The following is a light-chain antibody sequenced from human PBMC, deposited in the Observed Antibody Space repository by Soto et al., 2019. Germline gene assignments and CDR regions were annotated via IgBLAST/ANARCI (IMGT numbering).Light chain of an antibody. Sequence: DIQITQSPSSRSASVGDRVTITCQASQGISNYLNWYQQIPGKAPKLLIYDASNLETGVPSRFSGSGSGTEFTLTISSLQPDDVATDYCQHYNSYSEAFGQGTKVDIK. CDR1: QGISNY. CDR3: QHYNSYSEA. J-gene: IGKJ1*01. CDR2: DAS. V-gene: IGKV1-33*01.